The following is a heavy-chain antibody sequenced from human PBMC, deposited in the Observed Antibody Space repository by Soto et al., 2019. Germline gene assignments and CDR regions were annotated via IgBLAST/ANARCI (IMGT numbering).Heavy chain of an antibody. D-gene: IGHD3-10*01. CDR2: INTDGSGT. J-gene: IGHJ4*02. Sequence: EVQLVESGGGLVQPGGSLRLSCAASGFIFSSDWMHWVRQAPGGGLVWVSRINTDGSGTTYADSVKGRFTISRDNXKEALYLQMNSRRAEDSAVYYCARERPGVQHDLDFWGQGILVTVSS. CDR1: GFIFSSDW. CDR3: ARERPGVQHDLDF. V-gene: IGHV3-74*01.